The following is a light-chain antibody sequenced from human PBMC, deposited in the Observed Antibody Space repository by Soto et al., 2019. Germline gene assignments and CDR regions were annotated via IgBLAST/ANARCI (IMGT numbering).Light chain of an antibody. Sequence: EMVMTQSPATLSVSLGERATLSCRASQSVRTKLGWYQQKPGQAPRLLIYGASTRATGIPARFSGSGSGTEFPLTISRLQSEDFAVYYCQQHDQGWTFGQGTKVEIK. V-gene: IGKV3-15*01. CDR2: GAS. CDR3: QQHDQGWT. J-gene: IGKJ1*01. CDR1: QSVRTK.